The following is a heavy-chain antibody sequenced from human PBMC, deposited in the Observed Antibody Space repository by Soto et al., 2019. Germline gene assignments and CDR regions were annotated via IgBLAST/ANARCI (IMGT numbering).Heavy chain of an antibody. CDR2: ISYDGSDK. Sequence: PGGSLRLSCAASGFIFSKCAMHWVRQAPGKGLEWVAVISYDGSDKYYADSVKGRFTISRDNSKNTLYLQMNSLRAEDTAVYYCAKGYGDYNHYNGMDVWGQGTTVTVSS. J-gene: IGHJ6*02. CDR3: AKGYGDYNHYNGMDV. D-gene: IGHD4-17*01. CDR1: GFIFSKCA. V-gene: IGHV3-30*18.